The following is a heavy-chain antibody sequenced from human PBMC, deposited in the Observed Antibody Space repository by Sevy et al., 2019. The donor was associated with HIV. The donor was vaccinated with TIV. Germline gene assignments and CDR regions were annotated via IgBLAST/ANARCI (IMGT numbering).Heavy chain of an antibody. J-gene: IGHJ5*02. V-gene: IGHV3-48*02. CDR1: GFALSSYS. CDR3: ARVGYCSTSSCQHYNWFDP. Sequence: GGSLRLSCAASGFALSSYSMNWVRQAPGKGLEWVSYSSGSTNTIYYVDSVKGRFTISRDNAKNSLYLQMNSLRDEDTAIYYCARVGYCSTSSCQHYNWFDPWGQGTLVTVSS. D-gene: IGHD2-2*01. CDR2: SSGSTNTI.